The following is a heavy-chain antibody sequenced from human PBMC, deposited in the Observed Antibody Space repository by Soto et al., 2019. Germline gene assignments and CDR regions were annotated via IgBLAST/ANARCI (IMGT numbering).Heavy chain of an antibody. CDR3: ATHSCCSSTSCYDYYYYYYMDV. V-gene: IGHV1-46*01. D-gene: IGHD2-2*01. CDR1: GYTFTSYY. Sequence: GASVKVSCKASGYTFTSYYMYWVRQAPGQGLEWMGIINPSGGSTSYAQKFQGRVTMTRDTSTSTVYMELSSLRSEDTAVYYCATHSCCSSTSCYDYYYYYYMDVWGKGTTVTVSS. CDR2: INPSGGST. J-gene: IGHJ6*03.